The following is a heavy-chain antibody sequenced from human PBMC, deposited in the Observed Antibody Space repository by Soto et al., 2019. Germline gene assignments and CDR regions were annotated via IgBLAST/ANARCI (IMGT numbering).Heavy chain of an antibody. CDR2: IYHTGDT. Sequence: QVQLQQSGPGLVKPSETLSLTCTVSSGPSRSHNWGWIRQPPGGGLEWIGYIYHTGDTSYNPSLSSRVTISADTSTTHISLTLRSVTAADTAVYYCVRQGIGDLHGLVDVWGQGTRVSVSS. CDR1: SGPSRSHN. V-gene: IGHV4-59*08. J-gene: IGHJ6*02. CDR3: VRQGIGDLHGLVDV. D-gene: IGHD3-10*01.